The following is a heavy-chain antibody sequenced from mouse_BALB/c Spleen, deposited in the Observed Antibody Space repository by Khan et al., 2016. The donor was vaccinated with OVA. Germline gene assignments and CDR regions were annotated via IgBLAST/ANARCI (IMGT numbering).Heavy chain of an antibody. CDR2: FYPGGGSP. J-gene: IGHJ4*01. Sequence: LQQPGPELVRPGASVKLSCKISGYTFGNYWMHWVKQRPGQGLEWIGNFYPGGGSPNYDEEFKSKATLTVDTSSSTAYMQLNSLTSEDSADYFCTRDTTAPYVMDYWGQGTSFNVSS. CDR1: GYTFGNYW. CDR3: TRDTTAPYVMDY. V-gene: IGHV1S22*01.